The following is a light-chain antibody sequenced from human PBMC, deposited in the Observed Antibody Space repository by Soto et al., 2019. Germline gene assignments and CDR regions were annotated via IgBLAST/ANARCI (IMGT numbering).Light chain of an antibody. CDR3: QQYDTYWT. V-gene: IGKV1-5*03. CDR2: KAS. CDR1: QSISSW. J-gene: IGKJ1*01. Sequence: DIQMTQSPSTLSASVGDRVTITCRASQSISSWLAWYQQKPGKAPNLLIYKASSLKSGVPLRFSSSGSGTEFTLTINSLQPDAFATYYCQQYDTYWTVGQGTKVDSK.